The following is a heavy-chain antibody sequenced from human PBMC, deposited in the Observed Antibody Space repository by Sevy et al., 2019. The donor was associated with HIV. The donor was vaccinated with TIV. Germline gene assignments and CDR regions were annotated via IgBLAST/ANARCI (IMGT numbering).Heavy chain of an antibody. CDR3: SRDRRNYAGQYFDY. V-gene: IGHV3-11*06. D-gene: IGHD1-7*01. J-gene: IGHJ4*02. CDR2: ISSGSTYT. Sequence: GGSLRLSCAVSGFTFSDYYMSWIRQAPGKGLEWVSDISSGSTYTKYADSVKGRFTTSRDNAKNSLYLKMNSLRVEDTAVYYCSRDRRNYAGQYFDYWGQGTLVTVSS. CDR1: GFTFSDYY.